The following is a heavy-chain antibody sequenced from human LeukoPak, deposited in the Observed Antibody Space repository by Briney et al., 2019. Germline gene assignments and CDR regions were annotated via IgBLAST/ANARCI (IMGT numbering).Heavy chain of an antibody. CDR2: IIPNFGTA. CDR3: AIDPSSGLYHAFAI. CDR1: GGTFSSYA. Sequence: SVKVSCKASGGTFSSYAISWVRQAPGQGLEWMGGIIPNFGTANYAQKFQGRVTITADESTSTAYMELSSLRSEDTAVYYCAIDPSSGLYHAFAIGGQGTMVTVSS. D-gene: IGHD6-19*01. V-gene: IGHV1-69*13. J-gene: IGHJ3*02.